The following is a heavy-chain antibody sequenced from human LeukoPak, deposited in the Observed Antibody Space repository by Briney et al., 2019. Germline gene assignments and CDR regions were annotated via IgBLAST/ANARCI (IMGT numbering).Heavy chain of an antibody. CDR1: GGSFSGYY. CDR2: INHSGST. CDR3: ARGIVVVPAATKDYIDY. D-gene: IGHD2-2*01. Sequence: SETLSLTCAVYGGSFSGYYWSWIRQPPGKGLEWIGEINHSGSTNYNPSLKSRVTISVDTSKKQFSLKLSSVTAAGTAVYYFARGIVVVPAATKDYIDYWGQGALVTVSS. V-gene: IGHV4-34*01. J-gene: IGHJ4*02.